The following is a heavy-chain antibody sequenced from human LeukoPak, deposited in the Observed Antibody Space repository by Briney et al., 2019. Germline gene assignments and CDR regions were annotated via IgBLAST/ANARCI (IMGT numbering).Heavy chain of an antibody. V-gene: IGHV4-39*01. CDR2: IYYSGST. CDR3: ARGLFVGPHPVHIAAAGPFDY. Sequence: KTSETLSPTCTVSGGSISSSSYYWGWIRQPPGKGLEWIGSIYYSGSTYYNPSLKSRVTISVDTSKNQFSLKLSSVTAADTAVYYCARGLFVGPHPVHIAAAGPFDYWGQGTLVTVSS. D-gene: IGHD6-13*01. CDR1: GGSISSSSYY. J-gene: IGHJ4*02.